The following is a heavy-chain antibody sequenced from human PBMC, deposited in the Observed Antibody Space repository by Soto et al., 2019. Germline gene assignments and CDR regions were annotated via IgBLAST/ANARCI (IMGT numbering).Heavy chain of an antibody. J-gene: IGHJ6*03. V-gene: IGHV2-26*01. D-gene: IGHD6-19*01. Sequence: HVTLKESGPVLVKPTETLTLTCTVSGFSLSNGKVGVSWIRQPPGKAVEWLAHIFSNDEKSYRTSLKSRLTISEDTSKSQVVLTMTNVDPVDTATYYCARILFGRSVAGGYFYMDVWGKGTTVTVSS. CDR3: ARILFGRSVAGGYFYMDV. CDR2: IFSNDEK. CDR1: GFSLSNGKVG.